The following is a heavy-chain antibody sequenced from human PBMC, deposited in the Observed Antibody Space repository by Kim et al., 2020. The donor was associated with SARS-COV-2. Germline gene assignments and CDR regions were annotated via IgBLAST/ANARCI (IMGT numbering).Heavy chain of an antibody. Sequence: SRDNAKNSLYLQMNSLRAEDTAVYYCARAMEKSSFFDYWGQGTLVTVSS. V-gene: IGHV3-11*06. D-gene: IGHD2-2*01. J-gene: IGHJ4*02. CDR3: ARAMEKSSFFDY.